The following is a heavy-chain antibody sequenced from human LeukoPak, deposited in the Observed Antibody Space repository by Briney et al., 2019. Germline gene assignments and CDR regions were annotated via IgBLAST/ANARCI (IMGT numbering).Heavy chain of an antibody. J-gene: IGHJ6*02. CDR3: EAAAGTYHSGMDV. D-gene: IGHD6-13*01. V-gene: IGHV3-30-3*01. CDR2: ISYDGSNK. CDR1: GFTFSSYA. Sequence: GRSLRLSCAASGFTFSSYAMHWVRQAPGKGLEWEAVISYDGSNKYYADSVKGRFTISRDNSKNTLYLQMNSLRAEDTAVYYCEAAAGTYHSGMDVWGQGTTVTVSS.